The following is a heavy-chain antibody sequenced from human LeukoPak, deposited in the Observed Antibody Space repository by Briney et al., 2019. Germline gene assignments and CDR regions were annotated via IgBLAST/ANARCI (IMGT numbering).Heavy chain of an antibody. Sequence: GGSLRLSCAASGFTVSSNYMSWVRQAPGKGLEWVSVIYSGGSTYYADSVKGRFTISRDNAKNTVYLQMNSLRAEDTAVYYCARRAGAYSHPYDYWGQGTLVTVSS. V-gene: IGHV3-53*01. CDR1: GFTVSSNY. D-gene: IGHD4-17*01. CDR2: IYSGGST. J-gene: IGHJ4*02. CDR3: ARRAGAYSHPYDY.